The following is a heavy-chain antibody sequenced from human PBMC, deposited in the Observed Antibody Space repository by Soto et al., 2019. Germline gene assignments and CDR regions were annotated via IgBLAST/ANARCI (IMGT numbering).Heavy chain of an antibody. CDR1: GYSFTSYW. Sequence: GESLKISCKGSGYSFTSYWIAWVRQVPGKGLEWMGRIDPSDSYTNYSPSFQGHVTISADKSISTAYLQWSSLKASDTAIYYCARLQAAAGDNDLTFDYWGQGTLVTVSS. CDR3: ARLQAAAGDNDLTFDY. J-gene: IGHJ4*02. D-gene: IGHD6-13*01. CDR2: IDPSDSYT. V-gene: IGHV5-10-1*01.